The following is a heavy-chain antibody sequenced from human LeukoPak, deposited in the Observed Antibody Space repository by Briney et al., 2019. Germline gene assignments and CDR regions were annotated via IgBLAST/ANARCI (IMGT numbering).Heavy chain of an antibody. CDR3: AKPSTVTTFKDAFDI. CDR2: ISWNSGSI. D-gene: IGHD4-17*01. V-gene: IGHV3-9*01. Sequence: GGSLRLSCAASGFTFSTYSMNWVRQAPGKGLEWVSGISWNSGSIGYADSVKGRFTISRDNAKNSLYLQMNSLRAEDTALYYSAKPSTVTTFKDAFDIWGQGTMVPVSS. CDR1: GFTFSTYS. J-gene: IGHJ3*02.